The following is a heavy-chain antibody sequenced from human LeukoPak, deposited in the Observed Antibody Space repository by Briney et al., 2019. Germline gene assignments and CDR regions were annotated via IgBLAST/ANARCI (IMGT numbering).Heavy chain of an antibody. J-gene: IGHJ4*02. CDR3: AKARGIDY. CDR2: IRYDGSNK. CDR1: GFTFSSYG. V-gene: IGHV3-30*02. Sequence: PGGSLRLSCAASGFTFSSYGMHWVRQAPGKRREWVAFIRYDGSNKYYADSVKGRSTISRDNSKNTLYLQMNSLRAEDTAVYYCAKARGIDYWGQGTLVTVSS.